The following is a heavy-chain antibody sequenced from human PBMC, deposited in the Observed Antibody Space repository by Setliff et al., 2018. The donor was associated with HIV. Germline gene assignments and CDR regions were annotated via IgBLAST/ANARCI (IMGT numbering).Heavy chain of an antibody. V-gene: IGHV1-2*02. CDR1: GYTFTGYY. CDR2: IDPNSGGT. D-gene: IGHD6-6*01. J-gene: IGHJ3*02. Sequence: ASVKVSCKASGYTFTGYYMHWVRQAPGQGLEWMGWIDPNSGGTNYAQKFQGRVTMTRDTSISTAYMELSRLRSDDTAVYYCAREWVSSSQSSCAFDIWGQGTMVTVSS. CDR3: AREWVSSSQSSCAFDI.